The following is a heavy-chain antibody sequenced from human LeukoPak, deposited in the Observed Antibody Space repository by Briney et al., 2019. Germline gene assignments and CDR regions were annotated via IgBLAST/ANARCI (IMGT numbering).Heavy chain of an antibody. CDR3: AKCTRTITMFSSC. D-gene: IGHD3-10*02. CDR2: ISGSGGST. Sequence: DPGGSLRLSCAASAFTFSSYSMNWVRQAPGKGLEWVSAISGSGGSTYYADSVKGRFTISRDNSKNTLYLQMNSLRAEDTAVYYCAKCTRTITMFSSCWGQGTLVTVSS. CDR1: AFTFSSYS. J-gene: IGHJ4*02. V-gene: IGHV3-23*01.